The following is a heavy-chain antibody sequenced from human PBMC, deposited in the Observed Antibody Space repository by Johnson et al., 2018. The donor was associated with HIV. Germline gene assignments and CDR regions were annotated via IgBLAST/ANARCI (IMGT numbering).Heavy chain of an antibody. Sequence: QVQLVESGGGLVQPGGSLRLSCAASGFIFSRSWMHWVRQVPGKGLVWVAFIRFDGSNKYYVDSVKGRFTISRYNTENLVYLQMNSLRAEDTAVYYCAGAPEVRGVDAFDIWGQGTVVTVSS. CDR2: IRFDGSNK. CDR1: GFIFSRSW. D-gene: IGHD3-10*01. CDR3: AGAPEVRGVDAFDI. J-gene: IGHJ3*02. V-gene: IGHV3-30*02.